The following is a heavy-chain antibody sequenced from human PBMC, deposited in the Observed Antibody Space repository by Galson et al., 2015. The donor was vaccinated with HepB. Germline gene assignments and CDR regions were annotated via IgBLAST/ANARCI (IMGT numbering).Heavy chain of an antibody. CDR3: ARSETCYGDPNWFDP. D-gene: IGHD4-17*01. J-gene: IGHJ5*02. CDR2: IDWDDDK. CDR1: GFSLSTSGMC. V-gene: IGHV2-70*11. Sequence: PALVKPTQTLTLTCTFSGFSLSTSGMCVSWIRQPPGKALEWLARIDWDDDKYYSTSLKTRLTISKDTSKNQVVLTMTNMDPVDTATYYCARSETCYGDPNWFDPWGQGTLVTVSS.